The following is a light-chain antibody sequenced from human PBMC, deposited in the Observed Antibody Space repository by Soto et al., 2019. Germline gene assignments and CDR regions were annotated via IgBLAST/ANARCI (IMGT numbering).Light chain of an antibody. CDR2: GNS. CDR1: SSNIGADYD. CDR3: QSYDSSLRV. J-gene: IGLJ2*01. Sequence: QSVLTQPPSVSGAPGQRVTISCTGSSSNIGADYDVHWYQQLPGTAPKLLIYGNSNRPSGVPDRFSGSKSGTSASLAITGLKDEDEADYYCQSYDSSLRVFGGGTKLTVL. V-gene: IGLV1-40*01.